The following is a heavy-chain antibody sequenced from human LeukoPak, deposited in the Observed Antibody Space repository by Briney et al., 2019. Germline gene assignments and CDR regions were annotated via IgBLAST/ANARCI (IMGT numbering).Heavy chain of an antibody. J-gene: IGHJ6*03. CDR1: GGSISSGSYY. D-gene: IGHD5-18*01. CDR2: IYTSGST. V-gene: IGHV4-61*02. Sequence: SQTLSLTCTVSGGSISSGSYYWSWIRQPAGEGLEWIGRIYTSGSTNYNPSLKSRVTISVDTSKNQFSLKLSSVTAADTAVYYCARTTEGGYSYGYFYYYYMDVWGKGTTVTISS. CDR3: ARTTEGGYSYGYFYYYYMDV.